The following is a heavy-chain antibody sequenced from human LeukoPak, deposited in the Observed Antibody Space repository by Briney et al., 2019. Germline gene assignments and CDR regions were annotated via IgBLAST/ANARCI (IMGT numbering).Heavy chain of an antibody. CDR3: ARPPHFYDTSGYSV. CDR1: GGSISSGSYY. V-gene: IGHV4-61*01. D-gene: IGHD3-22*01. J-gene: IGHJ4*02. CDR2: VSNIETT. Sequence: SETLSLTCTVSGGSISSGSYYWSWLRQPPGKRLEWIGYVSNIETTNYNPSLKSRVTISVDTSKNQFSLSPNSVTAADTAVYYCARPPHFYDTSGYSVWGQGTLVTVSS.